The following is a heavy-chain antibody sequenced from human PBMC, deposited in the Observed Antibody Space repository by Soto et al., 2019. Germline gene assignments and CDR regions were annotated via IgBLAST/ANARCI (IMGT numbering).Heavy chain of an antibody. Sequence: QVQLVQSGAEVKKPGSSVKVSCKASGVTFSSSGINWVRQAPGEGLEWMGGNIPVFGTANYPQKFQGRVTITADEPTSTAYMELSSLRSEDTALYYCATAPPSSGTLAFDHWGQGTLVTVTS. J-gene: IGHJ4*02. CDR3: ATAPPSSGTLAFDH. CDR1: GVTFSSSG. D-gene: IGHD1-1*01. V-gene: IGHV1-69*01. CDR2: NIPVFGTA.